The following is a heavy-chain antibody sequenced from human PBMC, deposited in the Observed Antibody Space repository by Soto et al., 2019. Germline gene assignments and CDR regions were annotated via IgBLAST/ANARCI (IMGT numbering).Heavy chain of an antibody. J-gene: IGHJ5*02. CDR2: INHSGST. D-gene: IGHD3-3*01. CDR3: ARGPRIATIFGVVIGWFDP. CDR1: GGSFSGYY. Sequence: PSETLSLTCAVYGGSFSGYYWSWIRQPPGKGLEWIGEINHSGSTNYNPSLKSRVTISVDTSKNQFSLKLSSVTAADTAVYYCARGPRIATIFGVVIGWFDPWGQGTLVTVSS. V-gene: IGHV4-34*01.